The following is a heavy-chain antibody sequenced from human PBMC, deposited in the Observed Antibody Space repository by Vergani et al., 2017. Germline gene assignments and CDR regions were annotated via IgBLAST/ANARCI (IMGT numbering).Heavy chain of an antibody. J-gene: IGHJ6*02. Sequence: EVQLVESGGGLVKPGGSLRLSCAASGFTFSSYSMNWVRQAPGKGLEWVSSISSSSSYIYYADSVKGRFTISRDNAKNSLYLQMNSLRAEDTAVYYCARRGGQQLVLSRPRSDPESGYYGMDVWGQGTTVTVSS. CDR2: ISSSSSYI. D-gene: IGHD6-13*01. CDR1: GFTFSSYS. V-gene: IGHV3-21*01. CDR3: ARRGGQQLVLSRPRSDPESGYYGMDV.